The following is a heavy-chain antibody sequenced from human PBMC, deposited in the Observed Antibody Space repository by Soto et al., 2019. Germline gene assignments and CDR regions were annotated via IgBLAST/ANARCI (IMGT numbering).Heavy chain of an antibody. D-gene: IGHD6-6*01. J-gene: IGHJ4*02. V-gene: IGHV1-58*01. CDR1: GFTFTSSA. CDR2: IVVGSGNT. Sequence: SVKVSCKASGFTFTSSAVQWVRQARGQRLEWIGWIVVGSGNTNYAQKFQERVTITRDMSTSTAYMELSSLRSEDTAVYYCAADRWSSSSNDFAYWGQGTLVTVSS. CDR3: AADRWSSSSNDFAY.